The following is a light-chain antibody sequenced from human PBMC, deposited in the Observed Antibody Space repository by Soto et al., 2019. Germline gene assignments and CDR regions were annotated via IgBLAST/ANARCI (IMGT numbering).Light chain of an antibody. CDR2: GAS. V-gene: IGKV3-15*01. CDR3: PQYNNWPIT. Sequence: EIVMTQSPATLSVSPGDRATLSCGASQHVSSNLAWYQQKPGQAPRLLIYGASTRATGIPARFSGSGSGTEFTLTISSLQFEDFAVYYCPQYNNWPITVSGGTKV. CDR1: QHVSSN. J-gene: IGKJ4*01.